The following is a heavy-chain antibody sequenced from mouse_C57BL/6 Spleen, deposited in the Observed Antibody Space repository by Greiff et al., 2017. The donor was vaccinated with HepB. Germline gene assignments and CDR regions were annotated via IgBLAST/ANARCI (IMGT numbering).Heavy chain of an antibody. J-gene: IGHJ3*01. D-gene: IGHD2-4*01. Sequence: DVKLVESGAELVKPGASVKLSCTASGFNIKDYYMHWVKQRTEQGLEWIGRIDPEDGETKYAPKFQGKATITADTSSNTAYLQLSSLTSEDTAVYYCARSLYYDYDYAWFAYWGQGTLVTVSA. CDR1: GFNIKDYY. V-gene: IGHV14-2*01. CDR3: ARSLYYDYDYAWFAY. CDR2: IDPEDGET.